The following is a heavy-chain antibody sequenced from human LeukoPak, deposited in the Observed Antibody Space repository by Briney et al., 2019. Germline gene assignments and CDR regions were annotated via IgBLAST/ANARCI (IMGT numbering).Heavy chain of an antibody. CDR3: ARDGDKGGYYFDY. Sequence: GRSLRLSCAASGFTFSSYAMHWVRQAPGKGLEWVAVISYDGSNKYYADSVKGRFTISRDNSKNTLYLQMNSLRAEDTAVYHCARDGDKGGYYFDYWGQGTLVTVSS. V-gene: IGHV3-30*04. CDR1: GFTFSSYA. J-gene: IGHJ4*02. D-gene: IGHD4-17*01. CDR2: ISYDGSNK.